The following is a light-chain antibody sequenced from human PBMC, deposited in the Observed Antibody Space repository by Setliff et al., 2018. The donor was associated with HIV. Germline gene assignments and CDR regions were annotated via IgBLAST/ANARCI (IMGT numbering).Light chain of an antibody. CDR3: QSYDSSLSGSYV. J-gene: IGLJ1*01. V-gene: IGLV1-40*01. Sequence: VLAQPPSVSGAPGQRVTISCTGSSSNIGAGYDVHWYQQLPGTAPKILIYGNSNRPSGVPDRFSGSKSGTSASLAITGLQAEDEADYYCQSYDSSLSGSYVFGTGTKVTVL. CDR1: SSNIGAGYD. CDR2: GNS.